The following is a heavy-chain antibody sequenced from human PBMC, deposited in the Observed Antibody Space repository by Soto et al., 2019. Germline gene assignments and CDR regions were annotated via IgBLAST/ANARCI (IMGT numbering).Heavy chain of an antibody. J-gene: IGHJ3*02. CDR1: GFSLSTSGVC. V-gene: IGHV2-5*02. Sequence: QITLKESGPTLVKPTQTLTLTCTFSGFSLSTSGVCVGWIRQPPGKALEWLALIYWDDDKRYSPSLKSRLTITKDTSKNQVVLTMTNMDPVDTATYYCAHRRNSRFLEWSLGLFDIWGQGTMVTVSS. D-gene: IGHD3-3*01. CDR3: AHRRNSRFLEWSLGLFDI. CDR2: IYWDDDK.